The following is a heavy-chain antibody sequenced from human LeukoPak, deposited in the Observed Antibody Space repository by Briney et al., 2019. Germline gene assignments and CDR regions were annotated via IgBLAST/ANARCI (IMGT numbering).Heavy chain of an antibody. J-gene: IGHJ4*02. Sequence: SETLSLTCAVSGDFISNGHYWGWIRQPPGKGLEWIGYIYYSGSTNYNPSLKSRVTISVDTSKNQFSLKLSSVTAADTAVYYCARQVVGATFDYWGQGTLVTVSS. CDR2: IYYSGST. CDR1: GDFISNGHY. CDR3: ARQVVGATFDY. V-gene: IGHV4-59*08. D-gene: IGHD1-26*01.